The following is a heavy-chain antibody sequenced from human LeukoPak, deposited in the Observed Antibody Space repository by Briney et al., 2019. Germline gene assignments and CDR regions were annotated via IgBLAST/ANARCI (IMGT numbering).Heavy chain of an antibody. J-gene: IGHJ6*03. D-gene: IGHD5-18*01. CDR1: GDSISSINW. CDR3: ARAPDTAIPYYYMDV. Sequence: SETLSLTRAVSGDSISSINWWTWVRLSPEKGLEWIGEIHHSGKTNYNPSLKSRVNISLDKSKNHFSLRVNSVVAADTAIYYCARAPDTAIPYYYMDVWGKGTTVTVSS. V-gene: IGHV4-4*02. CDR2: IHHSGKT.